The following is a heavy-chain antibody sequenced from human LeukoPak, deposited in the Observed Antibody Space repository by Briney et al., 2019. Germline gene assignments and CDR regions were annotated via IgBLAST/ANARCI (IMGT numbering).Heavy chain of an antibody. CDR3: ARVMNSGSYSSYYFDY. D-gene: IGHD1-26*01. J-gene: IGHJ4*02. CDR2: IIPILGIA. Sequence: SVKVSCKASGGTFSSYAISWVRQAPGQGLGWMGRIIPILGIANYAQKFQGRVTITADKSTSTAYMELSSLRSEDTAVYYCARVMNSGSYSSYYFDYWGQGTLVTVSS. CDR1: GGTFSSYA. V-gene: IGHV1-69*04.